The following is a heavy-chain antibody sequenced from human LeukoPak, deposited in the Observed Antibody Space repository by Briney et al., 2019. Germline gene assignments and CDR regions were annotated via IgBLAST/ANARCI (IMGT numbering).Heavy chain of an antibody. CDR3: AKGKRRYYYDSSGYDAFDI. Sequence: PGGSLRLSCAASGFTFSSYSMNWVRQAPGKGLEWVSSISSGSGNIYYADSVKGRFTISRDNAKNSLYLQMNSLRAEDTAVYYCAKGKRRYYYDSSGYDAFDIWGQGTMVTVSS. J-gene: IGHJ3*02. CDR1: GFTFSSYS. D-gene: IGHD3-22*01. V-gene: IGHV3-21*01. CDR2: ISSGSGNI.